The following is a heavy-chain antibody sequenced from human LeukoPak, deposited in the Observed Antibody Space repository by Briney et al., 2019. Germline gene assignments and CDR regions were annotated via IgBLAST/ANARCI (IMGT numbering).Heavy chain of an antibody. V-gene: IGHV3-23*01. CDR2: LSGSGITT. Sequence: GGSLRLSCAASGFTFSNSAMSWVRQAPGKGLEWVSTLSGSGITTYYADSVKGRFTIFRDNSKNTLYLQMNTLRAEDSALYYCAKGIYSSGWSYFDYWGHGTLVTVSS. CDR3: AKGIYSSGWSYFDY. J-gene: IGHJ4*01. CDR1: GFTFSNSA. D-gene: IGHD6-19*01.